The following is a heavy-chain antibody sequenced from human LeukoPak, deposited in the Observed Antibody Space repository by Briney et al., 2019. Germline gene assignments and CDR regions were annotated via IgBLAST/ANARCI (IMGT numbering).Heavy chain of an antibody. CDR1: GFTFSDYY. CDR3: ARIAAAGYYFDY. Sequence: GGSLRLSCAASGFTFSDYYMSWIRRAPGKGLEWVSYISSSSTYTNYADSVKGRFTISRDNAKNSLYVQMNSLSAEDTGVYYCARIAAAGYYFDYWGQGTLVTVSS. J-gene: IGHJ4*02. CDR2: ISSSSTYT. D-gene: IGHD6-13*01. V-gene: IGHV3-11*06.